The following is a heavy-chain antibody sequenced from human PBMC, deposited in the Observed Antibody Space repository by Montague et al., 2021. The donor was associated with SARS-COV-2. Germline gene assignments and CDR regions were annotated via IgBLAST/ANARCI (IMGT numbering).Heavy chain of an antibody. Sequence: TLSLTCAVSGDSISNYYWSWIRQPPGKALEWLARIDWDDDKYYSTSLKTRLTISKDTSKNQVVLTMANMDPVDTATYYCARISYGSGMGFDYWGQGTLVTVSS. CDR2: IDWDDDK. CDR1: GDSISNYYW. D-gene: IGHD3-10*01. J-gene: IGHJ4*02. V-gene: IGHV2-70*11. CDR3: ARISYGSGMGFDY.